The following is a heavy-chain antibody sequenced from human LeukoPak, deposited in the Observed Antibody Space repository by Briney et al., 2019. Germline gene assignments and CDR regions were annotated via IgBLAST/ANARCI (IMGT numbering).Heavy chain of an antibody. CDR1: GVSISSGGYY. CDR2: IYYSGST. V-gene: IGHV4-31*03. J-gene: IGHJ5*02. CDR3: ARGYDFWSGRTPNWLDP. D-gene: IGHD3-3*01. Sequence: PSQTLSLTCTVSGVSISSGGYYWSWIRQHPGKGLEWIGYIYYSGSTYYNPSLKSRVTISVDTSKNQFSLKLSSVTAADTAVYYCARGYDFWSGRTPNWLDPWGQGTLVTVSS.